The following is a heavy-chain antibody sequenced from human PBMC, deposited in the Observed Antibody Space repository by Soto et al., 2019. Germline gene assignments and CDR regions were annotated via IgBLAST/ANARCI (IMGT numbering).Heavy chain of an antibody. CDR2: ISQSGTT. J-gene: IGHJ6*02. V-gene: IGHV4-4*02. CDR1: GASISSDNR. D-gene: IGHD2-15*01. Sequence: SETLSLTCAVSGASISSDNRWTWVRQPPGEGLEWIGEISQSGTTKYNPSLARRVTISVDKSKNQFSLRLTSMTAADTAVYYCAKKVPAALRIYYFFGLGVWGQRPTVTVSS. CDR3: AKKVPAALRIYYFFGLGV.